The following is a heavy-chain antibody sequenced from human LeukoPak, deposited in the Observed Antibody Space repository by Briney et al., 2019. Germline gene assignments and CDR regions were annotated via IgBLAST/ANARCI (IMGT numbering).Heavy chain of an antibody. V-gene: IGHV3-48*02. CDR1: GFTFSSYS. D-gene: IGHD3-22*01. J-gene: IGHJ4*02. CDR3: ARDRSSSVYDSSGYYFTYFDY. Sequence: GGSLRLSCAASGFTFSSYSMNWVRQAPGKGLEWVSYISSSSSTIYYADSVKGRFTISRDNAKNSLYLQMNSLRDEDTAVYYCARDRSSSVYDSSGYYFTYFDYWGQGTLVTVSS. CDR2: ISSSSSTI.